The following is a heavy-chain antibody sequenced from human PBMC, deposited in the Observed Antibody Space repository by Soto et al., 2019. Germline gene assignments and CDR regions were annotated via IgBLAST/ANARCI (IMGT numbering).Heavy chain of an antibody. V-gene: IGHV4-59*08. Sequence: QVQLQESGPGLVKPSETLSLTCTVSGGSISSYYWSWLRQPPGKGLEWIGYIYYSGSTNYNPSLKRRVTISVDTSKNQFSLKLSSVTAADTAVYYCARHHDYWGQGTLVTVSS. CDR2: IYYSGST. J-gene: IGHJ4*02. CDR1: GGSISSYY. CDR3: ARHHDY.